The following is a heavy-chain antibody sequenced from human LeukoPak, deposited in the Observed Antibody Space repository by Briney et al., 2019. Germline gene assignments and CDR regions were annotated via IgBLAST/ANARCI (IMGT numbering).Heavy chain of an antibody. D-gene: IGHD2-15*01. CDR2: ITGSGGST. CDR3: ARGRYCSGGSCYGALGYYFEY. CDR1: GFTFSNYG. Sequence: GGSLRLSCAASGFTFSNYGMSWVRQAPGRGLEWVSGITGSGGSTHYADSAKGRFTISRDNSKNTLYLQMNSLRAEDTAVYYCARGRYCSGGSCYGALGYYFEYWGQGTLVTVSS. J-gene: IGHJ4*02. V-gene: IGHV3-23*01.